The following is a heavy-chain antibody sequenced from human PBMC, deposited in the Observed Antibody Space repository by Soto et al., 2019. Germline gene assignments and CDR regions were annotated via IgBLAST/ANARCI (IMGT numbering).Heavy chain of an antibody. CDR3: AKTDQFDS. J-gene: IGHJ4*02. CDR1: GSSFSTYA. V-gene: IGHV3-23*01. Sequence: EVQLLESGGDLVQPGGSLRLSCAASGSSFSTYAVSWVRQALGKGLEWVSTTTDSGSETYYADFVKGRFTISRDNSKNRLYLQMNSLRSEDTAIYYCAKTDQFDSWGQGTLVTVSS. CDR2: TTDSGSET.